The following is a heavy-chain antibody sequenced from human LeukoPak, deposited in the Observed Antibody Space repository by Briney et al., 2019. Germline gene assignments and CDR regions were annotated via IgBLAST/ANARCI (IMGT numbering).Heavy chain of an antibody. V-gene: IGHV3-15*01. CDR1: GFTFSNAW. CDR2: IKRKIDGETT. Sequence: GGSLRLSCVASGFTFSNAWMSWVRQAPIKGLEWVGRIKRKIDGETTDYAAPAKDRFTISRDDSKNTLYLQMNSLKTEDTAVYYCTSEDQGGFDYWGRGTLVTVSS. J-gene: IGHJ4*02. D-gene: IGHD1-26*01. CDR3: TSEDQGGFDY.